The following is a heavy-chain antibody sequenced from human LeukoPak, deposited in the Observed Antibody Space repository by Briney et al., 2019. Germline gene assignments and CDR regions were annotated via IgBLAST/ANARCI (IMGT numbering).Heavy chain of an antibody. V-gene: IGHV3-11*01. CDR1: GFTFSDYY. Sequence: PGGSLRLSCATSGFTFSDYYMSWIRQAPGKGLEWVSYISSSGSTIYYADSVKGRFTISRDNAKNSLYLQMNSLRAEDTAVYYCARDSSSRTYYFDYWGQGTLVTVSS. CDR2: ISSSGSTI. D-gene: IGHD6-13*01. J-gene: IGHJ4*02. CDR3: ARDSSSRTYYFDY.